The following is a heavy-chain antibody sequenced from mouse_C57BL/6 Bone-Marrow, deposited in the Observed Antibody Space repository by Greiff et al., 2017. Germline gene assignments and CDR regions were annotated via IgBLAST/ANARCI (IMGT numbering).Heavy chain of an antibody. CDR2: IHPNSGST. Sequence: VHLVESGAELVKPGASVKLSCKASGYTFTSYWMHWVKQRPGQGLEWIGMIHPNSGSTNYNEKFKSKATLTVDKSSSTAYMQLSSLTSEDSAVYYCARPFYYGSHDYWGQGTTLTVSS. CDR3: ARPFYYGSHDY. J-gene: IGHJ2*01. D-gene: IGHD1-1*01. V-gene: IGHV1-64*01. CDR1: GYTFTSYW.